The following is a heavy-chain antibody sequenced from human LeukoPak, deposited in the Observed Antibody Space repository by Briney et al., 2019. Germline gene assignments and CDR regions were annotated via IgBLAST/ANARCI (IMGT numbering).Heavy chain of an antibody. CDR1: GFTVSSNY. Sequence: PGGSLRLSCAASGFTVSSNYMSWVRQAPGKGLEWVSYISGSSSTMYYADSVKGRFTISRDNAKSSLYLQMHSLRAEDTAVYYCARDFRSSGTSFDYWGQGTLVTVSS. CDR2: ISGSSSTM. J-gene: IGHJ4*02. D-gene: IGHD6-19*01. CDR3: ARDFRSSGTSFDY. V-gene: IGHV3-48*01.